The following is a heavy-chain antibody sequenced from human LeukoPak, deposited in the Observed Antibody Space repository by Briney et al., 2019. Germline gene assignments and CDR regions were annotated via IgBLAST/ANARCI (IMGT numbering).Heavy chain of an antibody. J-gene: IGHJ4*02. Sequence: GGSLRLSCAASGFTFSTHAMTWVRQAPGKGLEWVSSIYSSGDYTFYEDSVKGRFTISRENSKDTLYLQLSGLRAEDTAIYYCCKEFSSGWFFWGQGTLVSVSS. CDR2: IYSSGDYT. D-gene: IGHD6-13*01. CDR3: CKEFSSGWFF. CDR1: GFTFSTHA. V-gene: IGHV3-23*01.